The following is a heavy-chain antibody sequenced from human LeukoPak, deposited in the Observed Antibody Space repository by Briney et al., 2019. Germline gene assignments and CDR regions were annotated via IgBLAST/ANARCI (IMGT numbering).Heavy chain of an antibody. Sequence: ASVKVSCKASGYTFTSYGISWVRQAPGQGLEWMGWISAYNGNTNYAQKLQGRVTMTTDTSTSTAYMELRSLRSDDTAVYYCARFIEYDYVWGSYPHYFDYWGQGTLVTVSS. CDR1: GYTFTSYG. D-gene: IGHD3-16*02. CDR2: ISAYNGNT. J-gene: IGHJ4*02. V-gene: IGHV1-18*01. CDR3: ARFIEYDYVWGSYPHYFDY.